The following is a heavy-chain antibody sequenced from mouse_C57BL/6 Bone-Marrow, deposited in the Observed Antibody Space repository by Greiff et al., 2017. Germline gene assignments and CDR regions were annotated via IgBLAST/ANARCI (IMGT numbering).Heavy chain of an antibody. CDR2: IYPRSGNT. CDR1: GYTFTSYG. Sequence: VQLQQSGAELARPGASVKLSCKASGYTFTSYGISWVKQRTGQGLEWIGEIYPRSGNTYYNEKFKGKATLTAAKSSSTAYLELRRLISEDSAVYFGAATTVVYWYFDVWGTGTAVTVSS. D-gene: IGHD1-1*01. CDR3: AATTVVYWYFDV. J-gene: IGHJ1*03. V-gene: IGHV1-81*01.